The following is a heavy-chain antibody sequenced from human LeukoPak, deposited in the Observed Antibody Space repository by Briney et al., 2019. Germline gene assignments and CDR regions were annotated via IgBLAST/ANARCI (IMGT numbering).Heavy chain of an antibody. CDR3: TRDPLVEFGYYFDF. D-gene: IGHD2-15*01. Sequence: GGSLRLSCAASGFTFSNYWMTWVRQAPGKGLEWVAVMSSNGNTKYYADSVKGRFTISRDNSRNTMFLRMSSLTTEDTAVYYCTRDPLVEFGYYFDFWGQGALVTVSA. J-gene: IGHJ4*02. CDR2: MSSNGNTK. V-gene: IGHV3-30-3*01. CDR1: GFTFSNYW.